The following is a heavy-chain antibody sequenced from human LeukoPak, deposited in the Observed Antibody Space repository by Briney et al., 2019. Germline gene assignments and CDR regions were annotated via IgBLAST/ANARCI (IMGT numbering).Heavy chain of an antibody. CDR1: GFTFSNAW. D-gene: IGHD2-21*01. J-gene: IGHJ3*02. Sequence: GGSLRLSCAASGFTFSNAWMSWVRQAPGKGLEWVGRIKSKTDGGTTDYAAPVKGRFTIPRDDSKNTLYLQMNSLKTEDTAVYYCTTDMSGDGAFDIWGQGTMVTVSS. CDR3: TTDMSGDGAFDI. CDR2: IKSKTDGGTT. V-gene: IGHV3-15*01.